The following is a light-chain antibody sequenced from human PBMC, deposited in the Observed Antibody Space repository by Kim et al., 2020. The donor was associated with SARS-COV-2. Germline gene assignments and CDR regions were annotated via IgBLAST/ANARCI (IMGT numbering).Light chain of an antibody. CDR2: KAS. Sequence: ASVGDRVTITCRASETINSWLAGYQQKPGKAPKLLIYKASSLQSGVPSRFSGSGFGTEFTLTISTLQPDDFATYYCQQYDSYSGYSFGQGTKLEI. V-gene: IGKV1-5*03. CDR3: QQYDSYSGYS. CDR1: ETINSW. J-gene: IGKJ2*03.